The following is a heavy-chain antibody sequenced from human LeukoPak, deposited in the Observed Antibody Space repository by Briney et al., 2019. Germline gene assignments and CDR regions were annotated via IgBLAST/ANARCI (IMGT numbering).Heavy chain of an antibody. V-gene: IGHV4-34*01. D-gene: IGHD2-2*01. J-gene: IGHJ5*02. CDR2: INHSGST. CDR3: ARGGGGYCSSTSCRKFNWFDP. Sequence: SETLSLTCAVYGGSFSGYYWSWIRQLPGKGLEWIGEINHSGSTNYNPSLKSRVTISVDTSKNQFSLKLSSVTAADTAVYYCARGGGGYCSSTSCRKFNWFDPWGQGTLVTVSS. CDR1: GGSFSGYY.